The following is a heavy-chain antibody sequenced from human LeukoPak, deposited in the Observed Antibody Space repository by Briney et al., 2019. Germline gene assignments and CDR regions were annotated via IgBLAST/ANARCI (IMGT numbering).Heavy chain of an antibody. Sequence: VASVKVSCKASGGTFSSYAISWVRQAPGQGLEWMGGIIPIFGTANYAQKFQGRVTITTDESTSTAYMELSSLRSEDTAVYYCARWRGYYDGSGYPDAFGIWGQGTMVTVSS. J-gene: IGHJ3*02. D-gene: IGHD3-22*01. CDR2: IIPIFGTA. CDR3: ARWRGYYDGSGYPDAFGI. V-gene: IGHV1-69*05. CDR1: GGTFSSYA.